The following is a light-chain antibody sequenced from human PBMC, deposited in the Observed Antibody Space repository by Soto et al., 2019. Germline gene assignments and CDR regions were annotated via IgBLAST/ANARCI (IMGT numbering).Light chain of an antibody. J-gene: IGLJ1*01. V-gene: IGLV2-11*01. CDR2: DVT. CDR3: SSYTSSSTQV. CDR1: SSDVGGYNY. Sequence: QSVLTQPRSVSGSPGQSVTISCTGTSSDVGGYNYVSWYQHHPGKAPKLMIYDVTKRPSGVPDRFSGSKSGNTASLAISGLQPEDEADYYCSSYTSSSTQVFGTGTKLTVL.